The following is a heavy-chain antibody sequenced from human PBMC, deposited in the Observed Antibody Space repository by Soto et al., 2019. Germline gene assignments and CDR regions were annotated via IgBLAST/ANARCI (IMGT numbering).Heavy chain of an antibody. J-gene: IGHJ5*02. V-gene: IGHV1-69*01. CDR1: GVTFSSFA. Sequence: QVQLVQSGAEVKQPGSSVKVSYQASGVTFSSFAISWVRQAPGQGFEWMGGIIPIFRTPNYAQNFQGRVTITADESTSSVYMELSRLRSEDTAVYYCARSTGSGFRPGTHRFNWFDPWGQGTLVTVSS. D-gene: IGHD5-12*01. CDR2: IIPIFRTP. CDR3: ARSTGSGFRPGTHRFNWFDP.